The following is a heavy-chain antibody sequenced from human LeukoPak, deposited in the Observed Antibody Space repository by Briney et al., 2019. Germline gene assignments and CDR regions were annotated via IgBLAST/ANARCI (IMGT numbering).Heavy chain of an antibody. CDR3: ARDGSGYYVFDC. Sequence: PGGSLRLSCAASGFTFSSYAMSWVRQAPGKGLEWVSIITSSGETTYYADSVKGRFTISRDNSKNTLYLQMNSLRAEDTAVYYCARDGSGYYVFDCWGQGTLVTLSS. J-gene: IGHJ4*02. CDR2: ITSSGETT. D-gene: IGHD3-22*01. V-gene: IGHV3-23*01. CDR1: GFTFSSYA.